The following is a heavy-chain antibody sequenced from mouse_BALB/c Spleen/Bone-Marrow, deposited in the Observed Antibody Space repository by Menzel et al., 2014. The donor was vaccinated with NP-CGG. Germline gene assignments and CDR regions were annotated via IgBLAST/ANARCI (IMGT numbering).Heavy chain of an antibody. J-gene: IGHJ1*01. CDR1: GFTFTDYY. CDR2: IRNKAKGYTT. Sequence: EVKLVESGGGLVQPGGSLRLSCATSGFTFTDYYMSWVRQPPGKALEWLGFIRNKAKGYTTEYIPSVKGRFTISRDNSKSILYLQMNPLRAEDSATYYCARDRNNDANWYFDVWGAGTTVTVSS. CDR3: ARDRNNDANWYFDV. D-gene: IGHD2-12*01. V-gene: IGHV7-3*02.